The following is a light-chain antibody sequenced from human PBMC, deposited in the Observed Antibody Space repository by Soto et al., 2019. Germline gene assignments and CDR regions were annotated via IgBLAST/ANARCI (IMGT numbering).Light chain of an antibody. J-gene: IGKJ1*01. Sequence: EIGFTQSPATLSLSPGERATLSCRASQNISSYLIWYQQKPGQAPRLLIYDVSNRATGIPARFSGSGSGTDFTLTISNLVPEDFAVYYCQQRADWPPTWTFGQGTKVDIK. CDR1: QNISSY. CDR3: QQRADWPPTWT. CDR2: DVS. V-gene: IGKV3-11*01.